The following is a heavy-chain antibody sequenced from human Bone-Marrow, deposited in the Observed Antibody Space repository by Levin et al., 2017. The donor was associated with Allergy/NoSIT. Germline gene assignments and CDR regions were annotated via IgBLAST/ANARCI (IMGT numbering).Heavy chain of an antibody. V-gene: IGHV3-11*05. Sequence: GESLKISCAASGFTIIDYYMSWIRQAPGKGLEWVSYIRSSSSYTNHADFVEGRFTISRDNAKNSLFLQMNSLRAEDTAVYYCARESGQLGYYNYYGMDVWGQGTTVTVSS. CDR3: ARESGQLGYYNYYGMDV. J-gene: IGHJ6*02. CDR2: IRSSSSYT. D-gene: IGHD6-13*01. CDR1: GFTIIDYY.